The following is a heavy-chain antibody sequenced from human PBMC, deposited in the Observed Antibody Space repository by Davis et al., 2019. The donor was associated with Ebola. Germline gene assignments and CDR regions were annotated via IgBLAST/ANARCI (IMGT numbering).Heavy chain of an antibody. Sequence: PGGSLRLSCKGSGYSFTSYWIGWVRQLPGKGLEWMGIIYPGDSDTRYSPSFQGQVTISADKSISTAYLQWSSLKASDTAMYYCARRDGSGGTYYYGMDVWGQGTTVTVSS. CDR1: GYSFTSYW. CDR2: IYPGDSDT. V-gene: IGHV5-51*01. D-gene: IGHD3-10*01. J-gene: IGHJ6*02. CDR3: ARRDGSGGTYYYGMDV.